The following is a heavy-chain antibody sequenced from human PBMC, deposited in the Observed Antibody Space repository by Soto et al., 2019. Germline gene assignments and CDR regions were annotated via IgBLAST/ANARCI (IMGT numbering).Heavy chain of an antibody. J-gene: IGHJ3*01. D-gene: IGHD2-8*01. Sequence: QVQLVESGGGVVQPGTSLSLSCAASGFSFSSFGMHWVRQAPGKGLEWVAIIWYDESNPDYPDSVKGRFTISRDNIRNMLYLQMNNLRAEETAVYYCAREGPEPGNGAFDLWGQGTMVTVSS. CDR2: IWYDESNP. CDR1: GFSFSSFG. V-gene: IGHV3-33*01. CDR3: AREGPEPGNGAFDL.